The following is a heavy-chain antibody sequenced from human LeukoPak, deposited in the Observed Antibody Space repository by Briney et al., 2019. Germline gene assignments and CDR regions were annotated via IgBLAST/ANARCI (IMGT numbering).Heavy chain of an antibody. CDR3: ARGELVSRQPKRYYFDY. V-gene: IGHV1-2*02. J-gene: IGHJ4*02. Sequence: ASVKVSCKASGYTFTGYYMHWVRQAPGQGLEWMGWINPNSGGTNYAQKFQGRVTMTRDTSISTAYMELSRLRSDDTAVYYCARGELVSRQPKRYYFDYWGQGTLVTVSS. CDR2: INPNSGGT. D-gene: IGHD3-10*01. CDR1: GYTFTGYY.